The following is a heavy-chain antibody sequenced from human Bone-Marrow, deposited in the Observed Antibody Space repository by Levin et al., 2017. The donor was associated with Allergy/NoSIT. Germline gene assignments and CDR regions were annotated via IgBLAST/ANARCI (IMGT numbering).Heavy chain of an antibody. Sequence: PGGSLRLSCAASGFTVSNYYMNWVRQAPGKGLEWVSLIYHTGETHYADSVKGRFTISRDNSKNTLYLQMNNLRAEDTAMYYCAREYVYYMDGWGRGTTVTVSS. CDR3: AREYVYYMDG. CDR1: GFTVSNYY. D-gene: IGHD2-8*01. V-gene: IGHV3-53*01. CDR2: IYHTGET. J-gene: IGHJ6*03.